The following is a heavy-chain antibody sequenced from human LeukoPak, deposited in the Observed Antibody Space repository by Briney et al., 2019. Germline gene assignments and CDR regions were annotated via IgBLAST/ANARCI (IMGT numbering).Heavy chain of an antibody. J-gene: IGHJ3*02. D-gene: IGHD6-25*01. V-gene: IGHV3-9*01. CDR1: GFTFDDYA. CDR2: ISWNSGSI. Sequence: GGSLRLSCAASGFTFDDYAMHWVRQAPGKGLEWVSGISWNSGSIGYADSVKGRFTISRDNAKNSLYLQMNSLRAEDTALYYCAKARRGGNNAFDIWGQGTMVTVSS. CDR3: AKARRGGNNAFDI.